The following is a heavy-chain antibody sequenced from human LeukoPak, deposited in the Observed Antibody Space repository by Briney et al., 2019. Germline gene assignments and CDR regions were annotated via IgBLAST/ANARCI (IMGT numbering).Heavy chain of an antibody. J-gene: IGHJ4*02. CDR3: ARDDENSSGWYSGRY. V-gene: IGHV4-59*01. Sequence: PSETLSLTCTVSGGSISSYYWSWIRQPPGKGLEWIGYIYYSGSTNYNPSLKSRVTISVDTSENQFSLKLSSVTAADTAVYYCARDDENSSGWYSGRYWGQGTLVTVSS. D-gene: IGHD6-19*01. CDR2: IYYSGST. CDR1: GGSISSYY.